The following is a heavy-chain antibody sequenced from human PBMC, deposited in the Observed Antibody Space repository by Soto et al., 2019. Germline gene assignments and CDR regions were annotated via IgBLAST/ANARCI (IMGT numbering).Heavy chain of an antibody. J-gene: IGHJ4*02. CDR3: ARLRGASRGSYYFDY. D-gene: IGHD3-22*01. CDR2: ISSSGTTT. V-gene: IGHV3-11*01. CDR1: GFSLSDYY. Sequence: QVQLVESGGNLVKPRGSLRLSCAASGFSLSDYYVSWIRQAPGEGLEWVSYISSSGTTTHYADSVKGRFTISKDNARNSVYLQMNSLRADGTAMYCCARLRGASRGSYYFDYWGQGTLLTVSS.